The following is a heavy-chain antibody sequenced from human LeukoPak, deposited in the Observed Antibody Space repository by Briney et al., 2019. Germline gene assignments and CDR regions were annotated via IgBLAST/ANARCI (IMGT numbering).Heavy chain of an antibody. CDR1: GGSISSYY. Sequence: SETLSLTCTVSGGSISSYYWSWIRQPPGKGLEWIGYIYYSGSTNYNPSLKSRVTISVDTSKNQFSLKLSSVTAADTAVYYCARDSSSGFDYWGQGTLVTVSS. J-gene: IGHJ4*02. V-gene: IGHV4-59*12. CDR2: IYYSGST. CDR3: ARDSSSGFDY. D-gene: IGHD6-13*01.